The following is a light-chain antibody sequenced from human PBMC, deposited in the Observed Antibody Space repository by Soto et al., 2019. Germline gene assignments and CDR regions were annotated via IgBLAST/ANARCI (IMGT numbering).Light chain of an antibody. V-gene: IGKV3D-20*02. J-gene: IGKJ4*01. CDR3: QQRSAWPFT. CDR1: QNVRSDY. Sequence: EIVLTQSPATLSLSPGDRATLSCRASQNVRSDYFAWYQQKPGQAPRVIIFGVSTRASATPDRFSGSRSGSDFTLTISSLDPEDFALYYCQQRSAWPFTFGGGTSVLIK. CDR2: GVS.